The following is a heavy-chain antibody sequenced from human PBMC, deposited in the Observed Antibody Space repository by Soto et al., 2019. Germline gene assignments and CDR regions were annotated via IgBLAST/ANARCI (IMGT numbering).Heavy chain of an antibody. D-gene: IGHD3-3*01. J-gene: IGHJ4*02. Sequence: GGSLRLSCAASGFTFSGSAMHWVRQASGKGLEWVGRIRSKANSYATAYSASVKGRFTISRDDSKNTAYLQMNSLKTEATAVYYCTSLLYDFWSGYRRGWGQGTLVTVSS. V-gene: IGHV3-73*01. CDR2: IRSKANSYAT. CDR1: GFTFSGSA. CDR3: TSLLYDFWSGYRRG.